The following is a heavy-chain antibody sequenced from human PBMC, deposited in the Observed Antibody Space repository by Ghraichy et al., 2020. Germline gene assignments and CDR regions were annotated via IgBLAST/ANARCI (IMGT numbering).Heavy chain of an antibody. CDR3: ARAPYTYYDFWSGYYSNWFDL. CDR2: MYYNGNT. V-gene: IGHV4-39*01. J-gene: IGHJ5*02. CDR1: GGSISSSGNY. Sequence: SQTLSLTCTVSGGSISSSGNYWGWIRQPPGKGLEWIGTMYYNGNTYYNPSLTSRVTISADTSKNQLSLRLSSVTATDTAVYFCARAPYTYYDFWSGYYSNWFDLWGQGTLVTVSS. D-gene: IGHD3-3*01.